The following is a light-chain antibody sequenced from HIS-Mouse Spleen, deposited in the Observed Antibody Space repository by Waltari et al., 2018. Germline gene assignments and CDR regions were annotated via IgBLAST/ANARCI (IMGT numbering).Light chain of an antibody. Sequence: SYELTQPPSVSLSPGQPARITCSGDSLPNKYAYWYQQKSGQAPVLVIYEDSKRPSGIPERFSGSSSGTMATLTISGAQVEDEADYYCYSTDSSGNHRVFGGGTKLTVL. CDR2: EDS. CDR1: SLPNKY. V-gene: IGLV3-10*01. J-gene: IGLJ2*01. CDR3: YSTDSSGNHRV.